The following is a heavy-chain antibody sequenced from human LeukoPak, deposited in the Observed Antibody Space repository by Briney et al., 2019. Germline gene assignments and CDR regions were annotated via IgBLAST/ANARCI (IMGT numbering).Heavy chain of an antibody. CDR2: ISAYNGNT. V-gene: IGHV1-18*01. CDR1: GYTFTNYG. Sequence: ASVKVSCKASGYTFTNYGITWVRQAPGQGLEWMGWISAYNGNTKYEQKLQGRVTMTTDTSTSTAYMELRSLRSEDTAVYYCARPWSGSYYYFDYWGQGTLVTVSS. D-gene: IGHD1-26*01. CDR3: ARPWSGSYYYFDY. J-gene: IGHJ4*02.